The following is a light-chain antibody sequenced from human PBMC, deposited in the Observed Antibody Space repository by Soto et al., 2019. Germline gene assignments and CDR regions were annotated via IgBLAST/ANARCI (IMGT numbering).Light chain of an antibody. CDR3: CSYTTSNTRQIV. V-gene: IGLV2-14*01. Sequence: QSALTQPASVSGSPGQSITISCTGTSSDVGGYNYVSWYQQQPGKAPKFMIYDVTNRPSGVSNRFSGSESGNTASLTISGLQAEDEADYYCCSYTTSNTRQIVFGTGTQLTVL. CDR2: DVT. CDR1: SSDVGGYNY. J-gene: IGLJ1*01.